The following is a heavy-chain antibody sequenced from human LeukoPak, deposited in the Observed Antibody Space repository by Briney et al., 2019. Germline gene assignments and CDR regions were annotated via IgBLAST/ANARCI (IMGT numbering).Heavy chain of an antibody. D-gene: IGHD6-13*01. CDR2: IYYSGST. V-gene: IGHV4-39*01. J-gene: IGHJ3*02. CDR1: GGSISSSSYY. CDR3: VKAVSSSWDDAFDI. Sequence: SETLSLTCTVSGGSISSSSYYWGWIRQPPGKGLEWIGSIYYSGSTYYNPSLKSRVTISVDTSKNQFSLKLSSVTAADTAVYYCVKAVSSSWDDAFDIWGQGTMVTVSS.